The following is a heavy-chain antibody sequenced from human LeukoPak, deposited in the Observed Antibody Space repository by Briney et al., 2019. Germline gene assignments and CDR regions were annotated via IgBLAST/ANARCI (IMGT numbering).Heavy chain of an antibody. CDR2: NHYSGGT. V-gene: IGHV4-59*01. CDR3: ARAPKYYYMDV. J-gene: IGHJ6*03. Sequence: SQTLSLTCTVSGASMFNYYWTWIRQSPGKGLEWVGFNHYSGGTSYKPSLKSRVTISIDTTKNQFSLKLTSVTAADTAVYYCARAPKYYYMDVWGKGTTVTVSS. CDR1: GASMFNYY.